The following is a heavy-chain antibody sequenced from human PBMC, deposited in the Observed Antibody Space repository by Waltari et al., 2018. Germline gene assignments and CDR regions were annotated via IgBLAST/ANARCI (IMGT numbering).Heavy chain of an antibody. D-gene: IGHD3-9*01. CDR1: GFSLSNGRMG. J-gene: IGHJ4*02. V-gene: IGHV2-26*02. CDR3: VRLYYDILTGYLIFDS. CDR2: IVSNDGK. Sequence: QVTLKESGPVLVKPTETLTLTCTVSGFSLSNGRMGVSWIRQPPGKALEWLAHIVSNDGKSYSTSLKSRLTISTDTSKSQVVLTMTNMDPVDTATYYCVRLYYDILTGYLIFDSWGQGTLVTVSS.